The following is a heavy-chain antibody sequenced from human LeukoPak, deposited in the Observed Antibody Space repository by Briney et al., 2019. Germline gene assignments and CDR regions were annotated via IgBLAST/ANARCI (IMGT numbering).Heavy chain of an antibody. CDR1: GYNFNAYW. CDR3: ARPNITSYYDSRGYDAFDV. CDR2: IYPDDSDT. Sequence: GESLKISCKGSGYNFNAYWIAWVRRMPGKGLEWMGIIYPDDSDTRYSPSFQGQVTISADKSVSIAYLQWSSLKASDTAMYYCARPNITSYYDSRGYDAFDVWGQGTMVIVSS. D-gene: IGHD3-22*01. V-gene: IGHV5-51*01. J-gene: IGHJ3*01.